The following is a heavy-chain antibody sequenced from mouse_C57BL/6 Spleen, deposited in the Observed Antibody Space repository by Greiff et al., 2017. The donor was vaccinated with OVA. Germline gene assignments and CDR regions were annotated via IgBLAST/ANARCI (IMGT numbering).Heavy chain of an antibody. Sequence: EVMLVESGGGLVQPGGSLKLSCAASGFTFSDYGMAWVRQAPRQGPEWVAFISNLAYSIYYADTVTGRLTIDRENAKNTLYLEMSSLRSEDTAMYYCARHDNRAMDYWGQGTSVTVSS. CDR2: ISNLAYSI. D-gene: IGHD2-14*01. CDR3: ARHDNRAMDY. CDR1: GFTFSDYG. V-gene: IGHV5-15*01. J-gene: IGHJ4*01.